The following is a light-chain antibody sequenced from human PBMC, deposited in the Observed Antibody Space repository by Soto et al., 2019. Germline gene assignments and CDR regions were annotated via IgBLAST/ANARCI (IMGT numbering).Light chain of an antibody. CDR3: QTWASGIRV. Sequence: QPVLTQSPSASASLGASVKLTCTLSSGHSSYAIAWHQQQPEKGPRYLMRLNSDGSHSKGDGIPDRVSGSSSGAERYLTISSLQSEDEADYYCQTWASGIRVFGGGTKLTVL. J-gene: IGLJ2*01. V-gene: IGLV4-69*01. CDR1: SGHSSYA. CDR2: LNSDGSH.